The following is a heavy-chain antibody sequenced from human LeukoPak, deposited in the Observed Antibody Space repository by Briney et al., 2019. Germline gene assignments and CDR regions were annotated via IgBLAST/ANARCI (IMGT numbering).Heavy chain of an antibody. CDR1: GFTFSDYW. CDR2: INGDGSTT. J-gene: IGHJ3*02. CDR3: ARGIAAAGREHDAVDI. Sequence: GGSLRLSCAASGFTFSDYWMRWVRQAPGKGLVWVSRINGDGSTTDYADSVKGRFTISRDNAKNTLSLQMNSLRAEDTAVYYCARGIAAAGREHDAVDIWGQGTMVTVSS. V-gene: IGHV3-74*01. D-gene: IGHD6-13*01.